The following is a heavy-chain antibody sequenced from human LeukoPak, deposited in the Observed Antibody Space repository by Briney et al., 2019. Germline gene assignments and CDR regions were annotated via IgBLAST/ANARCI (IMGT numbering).Heavy chain of an antibody. Sequence: SETLSLTCTVSGGSISSYYWSWIRQPPGKGLEWIGYIYYSGSTNYNPSLKSRVTISVDTSKNQFSLKLTSVTAADTAVYYCARTTEGGYTYGYFYYYYMDVWGKGTTVTISS. CDR3: ARTTEGGYTYGYFYYYYMDV. J-gene: IGHJ6*03. CDR2: IYYSGST. D-gene: IGHD5-18*01. CDR1: GGSISSYY. V-gene: IGHV4-59*01.